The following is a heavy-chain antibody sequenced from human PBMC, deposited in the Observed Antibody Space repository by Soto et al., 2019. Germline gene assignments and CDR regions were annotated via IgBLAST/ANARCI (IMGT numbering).Heavy chain of an antibody. V-gene: IGHV4-4*02. J-gene: IGHJ4*02. D-gene: IGHD1-26*01. Sequence: QVQLQESGPGLVKPSGTLSLTCAVSGGSISSSNWWSWVRQPPGKGLEGIGEIYHSGTTNYNPSLKCRVTMSVNKSKGQFTLKLSPVTAADTAVYYRARSKSGSYYAVFDYWGEGTLVTVSS. CDR3: ARSKSGSYYAVFDY. CDR1: GGSISSSNW. CDR2: IYHSGTT.